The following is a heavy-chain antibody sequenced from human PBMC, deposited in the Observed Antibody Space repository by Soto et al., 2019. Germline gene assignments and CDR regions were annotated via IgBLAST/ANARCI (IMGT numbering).Heavy chain of an antibody. J-gene: IGHJ4*02. V-gene: IGHV3-66*01. CDR1: GFTVSSNY. CDR3: ARANYYDT. CDR2: IYSGGST. Sequence: EVQLVESGGGLVQPGGSLRLSCAASGFTVSSNYMSWVRQAPGKGLEWVSVIYSGGSTYYADSVKGRFTISRDNSKNTLYLNMNSLKAEDTAVYYCARANYYDTWGQGTLVTVSS. D-gene: IGHD3-22*01.